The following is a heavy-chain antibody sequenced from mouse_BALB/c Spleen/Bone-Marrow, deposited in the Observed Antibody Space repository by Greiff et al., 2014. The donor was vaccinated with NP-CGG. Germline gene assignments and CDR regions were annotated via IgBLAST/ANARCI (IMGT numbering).Heavy chain of an antibody. Sequence: EVQLQQSGAELVKPGASVKLSCTPSGFNIKDTHMHWVKQRPEQGLEWIGRIDPANGNTKYDPNFQGKATITADTSSNTAYLQLISLTSEDTAVYYCAIDYANPAWFASWGQGTLVTVS. CDR1: GFNIKDTH. CDR3: AIDYANPAWFAS. D-gene: IGHD1-1*01. CDR2: IDPANGNT. J-gene: IGHJ3*01. V-gene: IGHV14-3*02.